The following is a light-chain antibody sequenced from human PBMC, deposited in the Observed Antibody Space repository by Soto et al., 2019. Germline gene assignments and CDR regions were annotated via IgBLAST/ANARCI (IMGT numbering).Light chain of an antibody. V-gene: IGLV1-47*01. CDR3: AAWDDSLSGEV. CDR1: SSNIGSNY. CDR2: RNN. Sequence: QSVLTQPPSASGTPGQRGTISCSGSSSNIGSNYVYWYQQLPGTAPKLLIYRNNQRPSGVPDRLSGSKSGTSASLAISGLRSEDEADYYCAAWDDSLSGEVFGGGTKLTVL. J-gene: IGLJ2*01.